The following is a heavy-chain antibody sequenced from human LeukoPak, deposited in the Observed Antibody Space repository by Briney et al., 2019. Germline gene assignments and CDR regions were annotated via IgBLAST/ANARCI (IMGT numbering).Heavy chain of an antibody. D-gene: IGHD3-3*01. CDR1: GGSISSSSYY. CDR3: ARHVLPFGITIFGVVIIGYFDY. J-gene: IGHJ4*02. Sequence: SETLSLTCTVSGGSISSSSYYWGWTRQPPGKGLEWIGSIYYSGSTYYNPSLKSRVTISVDTSKNQFSLKLSSVTAADTAVYYCARHVLPFGITIFGVVIIGYFDYWGQGTLVTVSS. CDR2: IYYSGST. V-gene: IGHV4-39*01.